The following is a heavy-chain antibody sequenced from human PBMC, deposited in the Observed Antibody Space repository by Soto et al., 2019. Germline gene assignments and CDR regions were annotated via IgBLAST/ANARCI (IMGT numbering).Heavy chain of an antibody. D-gene: IGHD5-12*01. CDR2: IRSKAYGGTT. V-gene: IGHV3-49*03. CDR3: TRDFRVYSGYDLTDYYYGMDV. CDR1: GFTFGDYA. J-gene: IGHJ6*02. Sequence: GGSLRLSCTASGFTFGDYAMSWFRQAPGKGLEWVGFIRSKAYGGTTEYAASVKGRFTISRDDSKSIAYLQMNSLKTEDTAVYYCTRDFRVYSGYDLTDYYYGMDVWGQGTTVTVSS.